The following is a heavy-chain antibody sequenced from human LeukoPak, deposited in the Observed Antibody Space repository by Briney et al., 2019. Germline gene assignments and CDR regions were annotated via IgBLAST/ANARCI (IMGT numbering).Heavy chain of an antibody. Sequence: RGSLRLSCAASGFTFSDYYMSWIRQAPGKGLEWVSYISSSSSYTNYADSVKGRFTISRDNAKNPLYLQMNSLRAEDTAVYYCARDLLVVPAAIGWFDPWGQGTLVTVSS. D-gene: IGHD2-2*02. CDR2: ISSSSSYT. J-gene: IGHJ5*02. CDR3: ARDLLVVPAAIGWFDP. CDR1: GFTFSDYY. V-gene: IGHV3-11*06.